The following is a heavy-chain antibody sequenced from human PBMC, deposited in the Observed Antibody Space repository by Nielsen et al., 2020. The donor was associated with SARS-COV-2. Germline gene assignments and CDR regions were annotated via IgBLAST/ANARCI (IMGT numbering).Heavy chain of an antibody. CDR1: GFTFSTYW. J-gene: IGHJ4*02. D-gene: IGHD3-3*01. CDR2: ISSSGSTI. V-gene: IGHV3-48*04. CDR3: AKAAYYDFWSGRFYFDS. Sequence: GESLKISCEASGFTFSTYWMTWVRQAPGKGLEWVSYISSSGSTIYYADSVKGRFTISRDNAKNTLYLQMNSLRAEDTAMYYCAKAAYYDFWSGRFYFDSGGQGTLVSVSS.